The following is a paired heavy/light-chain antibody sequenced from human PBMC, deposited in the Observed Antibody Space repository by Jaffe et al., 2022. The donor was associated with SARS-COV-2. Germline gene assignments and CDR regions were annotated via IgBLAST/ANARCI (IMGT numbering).Light chain of an antibody. CDR1: QSIATF. Sequence: DIQMTQSPSSLSASVGDRVTFACRASQSIATFLNWYQKKPGKAPNLLIYGASSLQSGVPSRFSGSGSGADFTLTISSLQPEDFATYYCQQTYSTPLTFGGGTKVEI. V-gene: IGKV1-39*01. CDR3: QQTYSTPLT. CDR2: GAS. J-gene: IGKJ4*01.
Heavy chain of an antibody. J-gene: IGHJ4*02. CDR3: AREQSFYDSSGYYYVPASDF. Sequence: QVQLVESGGGVVQPGGSLRLSCAASLVTFSNSKMHWVRQAPGKGLEWVAVISYDGSNIHYADSVKGRFTVSRDNSKNTLYLQMSSLRTEDTAIYYCAREQSFYDSSGYYYVPASDFWGQGTLVTVSS. CDR2: ISYDGSNI. D-gene: IGHD3-22*01. CDR1: LVTFSNSK. V-gene: IGHV3-30-3*01.